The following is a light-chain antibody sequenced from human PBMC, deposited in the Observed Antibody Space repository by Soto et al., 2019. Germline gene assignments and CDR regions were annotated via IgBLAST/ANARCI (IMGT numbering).Light chain of an antibody. V-gene: IGKV3D-15*01. CDR1: QSVSSN. CDR2: GAS. Sequence: EIVMTLSPATLSVSPGERATFSCRASQSVSSNLAWYQQKPGQAPRLLIYGASTRATGIPDRFSGSGSGTDFTLTISRLEPEDFAVYYCQQYDTSPRTFGQGTKVDIK. CDR3: QQYDTSPRT. J-gene: IGKJ1*01.